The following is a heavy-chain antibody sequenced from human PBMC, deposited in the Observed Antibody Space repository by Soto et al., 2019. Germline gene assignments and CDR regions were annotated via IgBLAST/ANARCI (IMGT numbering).Heavy chain of an antibody. D-gene: IGHD1-1*01. CDR2: IYYSGSA. CDR1: GCSISSSIYY. J-gene: IGHJ3*02. Sequence: LQLQESGPGLVKPSETLSLTCSVSGCSISSSIYYWDWIRQPPGKGLEWIGTIYYSGSAYYSPSLRSRVTISVDTSKNQFSLILNSVTAADTAVYYCARQQLEPTDNDAFDIWGQGTKVT. V-gene: IGHV4-39*01. CDR3: ARQQLEPTDNDAFDI.